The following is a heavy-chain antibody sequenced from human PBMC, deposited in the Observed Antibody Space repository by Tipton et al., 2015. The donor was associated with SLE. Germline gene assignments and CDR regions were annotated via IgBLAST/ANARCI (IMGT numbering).Heavy chain of an antibody. V-gene: IGHV3-11*04. CDR2: ISSSGSMK. D-gene: IGHD2-2*01. Sequence: SLRLSCAASGFTLSDYYMSWIRQAPGKGLQWVAYISSSGSMKYYSDSVKGRFTISRDNAKNSLYLQMNSLRAEDTAVYYCARVLEYQLLGWRYFDYWGQGSLVTVSS. CDR3: ARVLEYQLLGWRYFDY. J-gene: IGHJ4*02. CDR1: GFTLSDYY.